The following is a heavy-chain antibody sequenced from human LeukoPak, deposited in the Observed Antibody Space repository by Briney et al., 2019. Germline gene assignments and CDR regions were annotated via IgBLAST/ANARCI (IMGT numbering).Heavy chain of an antibody. CDR2: ISSSSSYI. Sequence: GGSLRLSCAVSGFTFTNYAMNWVRQAPGKGLEWVSSISSSSSYIYYADSVKGRFTISRDNAKNSLYLQMNTLRAEDTAVYYCARDRTTVTTFDYWGQGTLVTVSS. J-gene: IGHJ4*02. CDR3: ARDRTTVTTFDY. V-gene: IGHV3-21*01. D-gene: IGHD4-17*01. CDR1: GFTFTNYA.